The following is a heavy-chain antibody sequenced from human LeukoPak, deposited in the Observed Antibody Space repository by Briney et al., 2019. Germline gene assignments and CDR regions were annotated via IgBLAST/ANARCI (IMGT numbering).Heavy chain of an antibody. CDR1: GGSISSYY. D-gene: IGHD6-13*01. J-gene: IGHJ6*03. V-gene: IGHV4-4*07. Sequence: SETLSLTCTVSGGSISSYYWSWIRQPAGKGLEWIGRIYTSGRTNYNPSLKSRVTMSVDTSKNQFSLKLSCVTAACTAVYYCARDRVGTYYYYYYYMDVWGKGTTVTISS. CDR3: ARDRVGTYYYYYYYMDV. CDR2: IYTSGRT.